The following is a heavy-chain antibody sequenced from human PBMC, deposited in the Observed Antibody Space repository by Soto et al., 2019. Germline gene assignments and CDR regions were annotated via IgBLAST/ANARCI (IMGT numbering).Heavy chain of an antibody. CDR3: VKDCSSGWPYFDDMHX. CDR2: IVYDGSKK. CDR1: GFTFSSYG. Sequence: GGYLRLSFAASGFTFSSYGMHWVRQAPGKGLEWVAFIVYDGSKKYYADSVKVRFTISRDNSKHALYLQMSSLRAEDTALYYCVKDCSSGWPYFDDMHXWGRVTTVTVS. D-gene: IGHD6-19*01. V-gene: IGHV3-30*02. J-gene: IGHJ6*02.